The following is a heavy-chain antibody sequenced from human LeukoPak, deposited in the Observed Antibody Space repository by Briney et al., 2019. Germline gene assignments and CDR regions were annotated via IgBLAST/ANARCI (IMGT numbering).Heavy chain of an antibody. J-gene: IGHJ5*02. V-gene: IGHV3-15*01. Sequence: GGSLRLSCTASGFTFTNAWMSWVRQAPGKGLEWVGRIKSKTDGGTTDSAAPVKGRFIISRDDSKNTLYLQMNSLKTEDTAVYYCTTVWDNSSWDLWGQGTPVTVSS. CDR1: GFTFTNAW. CDR3: TTVWDNSSWDL. D-gene: IGHD6-13*01. CDR2: IKSKTDGGTT.